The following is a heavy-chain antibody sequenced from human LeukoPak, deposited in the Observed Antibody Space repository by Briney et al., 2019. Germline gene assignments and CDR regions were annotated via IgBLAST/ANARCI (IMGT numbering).Heavy chain of an antibody. CDR2: ISSSSTI. D-gene: IGHD2-21*01. Sequence: GGPESLSCGASGFTFSSYSMNWARQAPGKGLEWVSYISSSSTIYYADSVKGRFTISRDNAKNSLYLQMNSLRDEDTAVYYCARVGHIVVVGYYYGMDVGDWGTRILVSS. J-gene: IGHJ6*04. V-gene: IGHV3-48*02. CDR3: ARVGHIVVVGYYYGMDV. CDR1: GFTFSSYS.